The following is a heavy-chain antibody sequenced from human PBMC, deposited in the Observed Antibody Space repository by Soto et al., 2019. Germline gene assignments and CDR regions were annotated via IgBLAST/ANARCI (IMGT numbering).Heavy chain of an antibody. CDR3: ACPVVGGSVQRYYYYGMDV. CDR1: GGTFSSYA. CDR2: IIPIFGTA. V-gene: IGHV1-69*13. Sequence: GASVKVSCKASGGTFSSYAISWVRQAPGQGLEWMGGIIPIFGTANYAQKFQGRVTITADESTSTAYMELSSLRSEDTAVYYCACPVVGGSVQRYYYYGMDVWGQGTTVTVSS. J-gene: IGHJ6*02. D-gene: IGHD2-15*01.